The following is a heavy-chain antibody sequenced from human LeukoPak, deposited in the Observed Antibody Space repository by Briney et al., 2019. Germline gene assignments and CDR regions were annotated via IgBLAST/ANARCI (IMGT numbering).Heavy chain of an antibody. D-gene: IGHD2-2*01. J-gene: IGHJ4*02. CDR2: IGGDAVAT. Sequence: GGSLRLSCAASGFTFSDYAMTWVRQAPGKGLEWVSVIGGDAVATYYADSVKGRFTISRDNSKNTLYLQMNSLRAEDTAVYYCAKGPDIVVVPAAIYFDYWGQGTLVTVSS. CDR3: AKGPDIVVVPAAIYFDY. V-gene: IGHV3-23*01. CDR1: GFTFSDYA.